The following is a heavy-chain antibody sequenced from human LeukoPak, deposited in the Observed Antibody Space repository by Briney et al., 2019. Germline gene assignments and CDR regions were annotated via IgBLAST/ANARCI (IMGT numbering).Heavy chain of an antibody. CDR1: GGSISSYY. D-gene: IGHD3-22*01. Sequence: PSETLSLTCTVSGGSISSYYWSWIRQPPGKGLEWIGYIYYSGSTNYNPSLKSRVTISVDKSKNQFSLKLSSVTAADTAVYYCARDGRYYDSSGYIRGFDYWGQGTLVTVSS. CDR2: IYYSGST. V-gene: IGHV4-59*12. CDR3: ARDGRYYDSSGYIRGFDY. J-gene: IGHJ4*02.